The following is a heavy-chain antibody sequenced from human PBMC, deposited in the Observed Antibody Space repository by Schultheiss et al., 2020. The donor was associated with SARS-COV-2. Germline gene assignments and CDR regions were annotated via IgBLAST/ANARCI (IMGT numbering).Heavy chain of an antibody. Sequence: SETLSLTCTVSGGSISSSSYYWGWIRQPPGKGLEWIGSIYYSGSTYYNPSLKSRVTISVDTSKNQFSLKLSSVTAADTAVYYCARERQLDYGGNSVGFDYWGQGTLVTVSS. CDR2: IYYSGST. J-gene: IGHJ4*02. V-gene: IGHV4-39*07. CDR1: GGSISSSSYY. D-gene: IGHD4-23*01. CDR3: ARERQLDYGGNSVGFDY.